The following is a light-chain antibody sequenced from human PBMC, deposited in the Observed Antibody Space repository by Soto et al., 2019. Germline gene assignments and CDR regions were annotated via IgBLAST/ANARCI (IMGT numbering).Light chain of an antibody. J-gene: IGLJ1*01. Sequence: QSVLTQPPSASGTPGQRVTISCSGSSSNIGSNTVNWYQQFPGTAPQLLIYSNNQRPSGGPDRFSVSTSGTSASLAISGLQSEDEADYYCAAWDDSLSGYVFGTGTKLTVL. CDR2: SNN. CDR3: AAWDDSLSGYV. CDR1: SSNIGSNT. V-gene: IGLV1-44*01.